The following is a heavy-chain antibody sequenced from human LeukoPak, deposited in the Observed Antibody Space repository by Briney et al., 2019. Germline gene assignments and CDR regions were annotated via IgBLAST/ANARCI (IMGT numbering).Heavy chain of an antibody. Sequence: GGSLRLSCAASGFIYSNYGMNWVRQAPGKGLEWVSYISGGGSYIDYADSLKGRFTISRDNAKNSLYLQMNSLRAEDTAVYYCARGHSSGYYPKYWGQGTLVTVSS. CDR3: ARGHSSGYYPKY. D-gene: IGHD3-22*01. CDR1: GFIYSNYG. CDR2: ISGGGSYI. J-gene: IGHJ4*02. V-gene: IGHV3-21*05.